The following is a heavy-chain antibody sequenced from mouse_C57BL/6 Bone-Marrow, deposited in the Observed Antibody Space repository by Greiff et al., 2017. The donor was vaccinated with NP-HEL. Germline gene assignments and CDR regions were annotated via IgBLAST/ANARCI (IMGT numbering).Heavy chain of an antibody. V-gene: IGHV5-4*01. J-gene: IGHJ3*01. CDR1: GFTFSSYA. CDR3: ARDRGLGFAY. CDR2: ISDGGSYT. D-gene: IGHD3-1*01. Sequence: EVHLVESGGGLVKPGGSLKLSCAASGFTFSSYAMSWVRQTPEKRLEWVATISDGGSYTYYPDNVKGRFTISRDNAKNNLYLQMSHLKSEDTAMYYCARDRGLGFAYWGQGTLVTVSA.